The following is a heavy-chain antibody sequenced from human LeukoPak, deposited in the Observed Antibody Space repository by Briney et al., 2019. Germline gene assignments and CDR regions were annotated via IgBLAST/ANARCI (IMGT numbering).Heavy chain of an antibody. D-gene: IGHD1-14*01. CDR2: IYYSGST. Sequence: SETLSLTCTVSGGSISSYYWSWIRQPPGKGLEWIGYIYYSGSTNYNPSLKSRVTISVDTSKNQFPLKLSSVTAADTAVYYCARHYRTGGVNRTPDYWGQGTLVTVSS. J-gene: IGHJ4*02. CDR1: GGSISSYY. CDR3: ARHYRTGGVNRTPDY. V-gene: IGHV4-59*08.